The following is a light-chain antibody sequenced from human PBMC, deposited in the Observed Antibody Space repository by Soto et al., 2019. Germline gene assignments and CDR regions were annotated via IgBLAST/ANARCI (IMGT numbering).Light chain of an antibody. CDR3: CSYAGNSLWV. Sequence: QSALTQPRSVSGSPGQSVTISCTGTSSDVGGSNFVSWYQQHACKAPKLVIYDVSKRPSGVPDRFSGSKSGNTASLTISGLQVEDEADYYCCSYAGNSLWVFGGGTKLTVL. CDR1: SSDVGGSNF. J-gene: IGLJ3*02. CDR2: DVS. V-gene: IGLV2-11*01.